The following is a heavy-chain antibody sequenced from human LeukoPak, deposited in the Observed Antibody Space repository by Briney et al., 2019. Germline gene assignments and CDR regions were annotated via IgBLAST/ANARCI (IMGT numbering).Heavy chain of an antibody. V-gene: IGHV3-74*03. D-gene: IGHD3-10*01. CDR3: AKDDAWLRFGE. CDR1: GFTFSGTW. CDR2: ITSDGIST. Sequence: PGGSLRLSCAASGFTFSGTWMHWVRQPPGKGLVWVARITSDGISTTYADSVKGRFTISRDNSKNTLYLEVISLTAEDTAVYYCAKDDAWLRFGEWSQGTLVTVSS. J-gene: IGHJ4*02.